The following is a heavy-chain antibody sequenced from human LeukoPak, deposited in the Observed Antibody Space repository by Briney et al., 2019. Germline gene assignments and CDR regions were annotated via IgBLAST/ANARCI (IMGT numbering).Heavy chain of an antibody. V-gene: IGHV1-24*01. CDR2: FDPEDGET. Sequence: GASVKVSCKVSGYTLTELSIHWVRQAPGKGLEWMGGFDPEDGETIYAQKFQGRVTMTEDTSTDTAYIELSSLRSEDTAVYYCATDLPYDYGDYAYYWGQGTLVTVSS. CDR1: GYTLTELS. J-gene: IGHJ4*02. D-gene: IGHD4-17*01. CDR3: ATDLPYDYGDYAYY.